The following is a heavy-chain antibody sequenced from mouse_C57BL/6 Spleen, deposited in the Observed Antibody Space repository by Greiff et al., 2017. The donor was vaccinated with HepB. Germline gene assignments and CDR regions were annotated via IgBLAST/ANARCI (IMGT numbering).Heavy chain of an antibody. J-gene: IGHJ1*03. CDR2: IRSKSNNYAT. CDR1: GFSFNTYA. CDR3: GRALDGSRSWYFDV. V-gene: IGHV10-1*01. D-gene: IGHD1-1*01. Sequence: EVQLVESGGGLVQPKGSLKLSCAASGFSFNTYAMNWVRQAPGKGLEWVARIRSKSNNYATYYADSVKDRFTISRDDSESMLYLQMNNLKTEDTAMYYCGRALDGSRSWYFDVWGTGTTVTVSS.